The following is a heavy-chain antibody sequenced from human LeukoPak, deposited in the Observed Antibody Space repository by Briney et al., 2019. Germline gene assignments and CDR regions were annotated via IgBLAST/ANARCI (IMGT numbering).Heavy chain of an antibody. D-gene: IGHD6-6*01. J-gene: IGHJ4*02. Sequence: ASVKVSCKASGYTFTGYYMHWVRQAPGQGLEWMGWINPNSGNTGYAQKFQGRVTMTRNTSISTAYMELSSLRSEDTAVYYCARGRGIAARDYFDYWGQGTLVTVSS. CDR1: GYTFTGYY. CDR2: INPNSGNT. V-gene: IGHV1-8*02. CDR3: ARGRGIAARDYFDY.